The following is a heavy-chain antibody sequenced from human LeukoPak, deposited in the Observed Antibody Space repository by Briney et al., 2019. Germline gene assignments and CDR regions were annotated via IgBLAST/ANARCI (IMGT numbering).Heavy chain of an antibody. Sequence: PGRSLRLSCAASGFTFSSYAMHWVRQAPGKGLEWVAVISYDGSNKYYADSVKGRFTISRDNAKNSLYLQMNSLRAEDTAVYYCARHWLAGNPYHAFDLWGKGTMVTVSS. D-gene: IGHD3-22*01. CDR3: ARHWLAGNPYHAFDL. CDR1: GFTFSSYA. CDR2: ISYDGSNK. V-gene: IGHV3-30*04. J-gene: IGHJ3*01.